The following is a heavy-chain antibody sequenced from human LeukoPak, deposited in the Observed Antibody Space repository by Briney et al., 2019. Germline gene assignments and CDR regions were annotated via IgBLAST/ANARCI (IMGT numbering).Heavy chain of an antibody. Sequence: RASVKVSCKASGYTFTSYAMNWVRQAPGQGLEWMGWINTNTGNPTYAQGFTGRFVFSLDTSVSTAYLQISSLKAEDTAVYYCARDDAVVTAITYYYYYYMDVWGKGTTVTVSS. CDR1: GYTFTSYA. J-gene: IGHJ6*03. V-gene: IGHV7-4-1*02. CDR2: INTNTGNP. CDR3: ARDDAVVTAITYYYYYYMDV. D-gene: IGHD2-21*02.